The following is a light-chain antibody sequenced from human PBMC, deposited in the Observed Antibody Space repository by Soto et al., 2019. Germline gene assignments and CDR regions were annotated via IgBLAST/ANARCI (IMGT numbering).Light chain of an antibody. J-gene: IGKJ2*01. Sequence: EIVLTQSPGTLSLSPGERATLSCRASQSVSSSSYLAWYQQKPGQAPRLLIYGASSRATGIPDRFSGSGSATDFTLTISRLEPEEFAVYYCRQYGSSPSYTFVQGTKLEIK. CDR3: RQYGSSPSYT. V-gene: IGKV3-20*01. CDR2: GAS. CDR1: QSVSSSSY.